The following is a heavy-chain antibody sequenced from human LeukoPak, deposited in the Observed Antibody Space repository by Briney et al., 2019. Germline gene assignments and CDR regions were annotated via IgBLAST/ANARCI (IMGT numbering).Heavy chain of an antibody. J-gene: IGHJ4*02. CDR2: IIPIFGTA. V-gene: IGHV1-69*13. D-gene: IGHD3-10*01. CDR3: AREEYYYGSGSRDRNYFDY. Sequence: SVKVSCKASGGTFSSYAISWVRQAPGQGLEWMGGIIPIFGTANYAQKFQGRVTITADESTSTAYMELSSLRSEDTAVYYCAREEYYYGSGSRDRNYFDYWGQGTLVTVSS. CDR1: GGTFSSYA.